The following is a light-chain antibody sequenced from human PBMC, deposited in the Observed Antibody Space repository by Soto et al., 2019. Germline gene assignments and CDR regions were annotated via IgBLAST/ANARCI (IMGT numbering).Light chain of an antibody. CDR3: QSADRSGTYV. J-gene: IGLJ1*01. V-gene: IGLV3-25*03. CDR2: KTN. Sequence: SYELTQPPSVSVSPGQMARITCSGDALPKQYAYWYQQKPGQAPGLLIYKTNERPSGIPERFSGASSGTTVTLTISGVQAEDEADYYCQSADRSGTYVFGTGTKVTVL. CDR1: ALPKQY.